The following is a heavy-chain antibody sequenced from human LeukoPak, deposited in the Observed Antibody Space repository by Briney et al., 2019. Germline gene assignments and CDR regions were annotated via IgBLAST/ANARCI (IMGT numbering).Heavy chain of an antibody. J-gene: IGHJ4*02. Sequence: KNGESLKISCKGSGNRFTNNWIAWVRQVPGKGLEWMGIISPDNSDIRYSPPFQGQVTISADRSITTAYLQWSSLKASDTAMYYCVKRRYNVYETSPWDPDYWGQGTLVTVSS. CDR3: VKRRYNVYETSPWDPDY. CDR2: ISPDNSDI. CDR1: GNRFTNNW. V-gene: IGHV5-51*01. D-gene: IGHD1-14*01.